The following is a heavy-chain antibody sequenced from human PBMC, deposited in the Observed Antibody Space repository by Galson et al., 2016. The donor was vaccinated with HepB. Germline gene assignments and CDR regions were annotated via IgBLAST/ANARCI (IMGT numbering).Heavy chain of an antibody. CDR3: AKDLQVPAAIEGMDV. CDR1: RFTFSRYG. CDR2: IWYDGSNK. D-gene: IGHD2-2*02. V-gene: IGHV3-33*02. J-gene: IGHJ6*02. Sequence: SLRLSCAASRFTFSRYGMHWVRQAPGKGLEWVAGIWYDGSNKYYADSAKGRFTVTRDNSKNTLFLLMNSLRPEDTAVYYCAKDLQVPAAIEGMDVWGQGTTVTVSS.